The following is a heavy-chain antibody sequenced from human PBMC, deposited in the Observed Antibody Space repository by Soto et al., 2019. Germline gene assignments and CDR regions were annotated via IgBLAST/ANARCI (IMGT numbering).Heavy chain of an antibody. V-gene: IGHV4-30-2*01. J-gene: IGHJ5*02. CDR3: AGGRKFNCFDH. CDR2: IYHSGTT. Sequence: PSETLSLTCTVSGGVISSGGYSYTWIRQAPGQGLEWIGYIYHSGTTFYNPSLKSRVTISVHTSKNQFSLNLNSVTAADTAVYYCAGGRKFNCFDHWGQGTLVTVSS. CDR1: GGVISSGGYS.